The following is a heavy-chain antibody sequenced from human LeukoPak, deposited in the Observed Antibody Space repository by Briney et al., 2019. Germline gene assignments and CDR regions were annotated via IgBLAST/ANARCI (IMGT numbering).Heavy chain of an antibody. D-gene: IGHD4-11*01. CDR1: EFTFSDYY. Sequence: KPGGSLRLSCAASEFTFSDYYMSWIRQAPGKGLEWVSSISSSSYIYYADSVKGRFTISRDNAKNSLYLQMNSLRAEDTAVYYCARAYSSEYFQHWGQGTLVTVSS. CDR2: ISSSSYI. CDR3: ARAYSSEYFQH. J-gene: IGHJ1*01. V-gene: IGHV3-69-1*01.